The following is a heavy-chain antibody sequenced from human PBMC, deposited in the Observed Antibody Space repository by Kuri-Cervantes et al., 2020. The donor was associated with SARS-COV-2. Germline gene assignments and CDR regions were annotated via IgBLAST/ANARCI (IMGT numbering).Heavy chain of an antibody. D-gene: IGHD1-14*01. Sequence: SVKVSCKASGYIFTDYYMHWVRQAPGQELEWMGGIIPIFGTANYAQKFQGRVTITADKSTSTAYMELSSLRSEDTAVYYCARDLQRGTFDIWGQGTMVTVSS. J-gene: IGHJ3*02. CDR1: GYIFTDYY. CDR2: IIPIFGTA. CDR3: ARDLQRGTFDI. V-gene: IGHV1-69*06.